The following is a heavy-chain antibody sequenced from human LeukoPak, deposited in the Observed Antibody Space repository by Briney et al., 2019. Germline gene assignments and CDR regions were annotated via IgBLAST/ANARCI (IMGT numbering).Heavy chain of an antibody. Sequence: ASVKVSCKVSGYTLTELSMHWVRRAPGKGLEWMGGFDPEDGETIYAQKFQGRVTMTEDTSTDTAYMELRSLRSDDTAVYYCAREYYDYVWGSYPGEPWGQGTLVTVSS. CDR2: FDPEDGET. J-gene: IGHJ4*02. CDR3: AREYYDYVWGSYPGEP. D-gene: IGHD3-16*02. CDR1: GYTLTELS. V-gene: IGHV1-24*01.